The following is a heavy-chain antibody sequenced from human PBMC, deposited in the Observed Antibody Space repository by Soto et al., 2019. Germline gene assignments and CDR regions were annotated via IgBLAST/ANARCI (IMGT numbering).Heavy chain of an antibody. D-gene: IGHD3-22*01. CDR3: TTDHPYDYDGSSYDH. J-gene: IGHJ4*02. V-gene: IGHV3-15*07. Sequence: EVQLVESGGGSVTPGGSLRLSCVGSGFTFSNAWLNWVRQAPGKGLEWVGRIKSKTDGGTTDFATPVKGRFSISRDDSRNTVDLQMNSLKSEDTAVYHCTTDHPYDYDGSSYDHWGQGALVTVSS. CDR2: IKSKTDGGTT. CDR1: GFTFSNAW.